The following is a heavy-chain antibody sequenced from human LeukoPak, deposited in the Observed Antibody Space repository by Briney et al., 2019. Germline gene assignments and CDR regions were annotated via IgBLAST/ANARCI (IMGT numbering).Heavy chain of an antibody. D-gene: IGHD5-12*01. J-gene: IGHJ4*02. CDR1: GFIFSDYY. CDR3: ARGGYSGYANFDY. Sequence: GGSLRLSCAASGFIFSDYYMSWIRQAPGKGLEWVSYISSSGSTMYYTDSVKGRFTISRDNAKNSLYLQMNSLRAEDTALYYCARGGYSGYANFDYWGQGTLVTVSS. CDR2: ISSSGSTM. V-gene: IGHV3-11*01.